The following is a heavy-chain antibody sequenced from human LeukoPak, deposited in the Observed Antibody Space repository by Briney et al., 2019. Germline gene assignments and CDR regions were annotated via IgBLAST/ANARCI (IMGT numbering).Heavy chain of an antibody. Sequence: PGGSLRLSCAASGFTFSSYSMNWVRQAPGKGLEWVSYISSSSSTINYADSVKGRFTISRGNAKNSLYLQMNSLRAEDTAVYYCARDEDPTYYEDWGQGTLVTVSS. J-gene: IGHJ4*02. CDR1: GFTFSSYS. CDR3: ARDEDPTYYED. CDR2: ISSSSSTI. V-gene: IGHV3-48*01.